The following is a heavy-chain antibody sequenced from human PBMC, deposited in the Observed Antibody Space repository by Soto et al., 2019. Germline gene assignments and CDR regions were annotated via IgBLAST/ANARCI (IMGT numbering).Heavy chain of an antibody. Sequence: GGSLRLSCAASGFTFSSYAMSWVRQAPGKGLEWVSAISGSGGSTYYADSVKGRFTISRDNSKNTLYLQMNSLRAEDTAVYYCAKYRKPYCSSCLNYWGQGTLVTVSS. CDR3: AKYRKPYCSSCLNY. V-gene: IGHV3-23*01. J-gene: IGHJ4*02. CDR2: ISGSGGST. D-gene: IGHD6-13*01. CDR1: GFTFSSYA.